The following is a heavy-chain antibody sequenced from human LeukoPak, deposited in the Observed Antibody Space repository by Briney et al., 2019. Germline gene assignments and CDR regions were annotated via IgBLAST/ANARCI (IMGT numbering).Heavy chain of an antibody. V-gene: IGHV3-30*03. Sequence: GGSLRLSCEASGFTFSTYPMHWVRQAPDKGLEWVAMISYDGRNEYYADSVKGRFTISRDNSKNTLYLQTNNPRVEDTAIYYCARVHDTTGYYHYFDSWGQGTLVTVSS. CDR3: ARVHDTTGYYHYFDS. D-gene: IGHD3-9*01. J-gene: IGHJ4*02. CDR1: GFTFSTYP. CDR2: ISYDGRNE.